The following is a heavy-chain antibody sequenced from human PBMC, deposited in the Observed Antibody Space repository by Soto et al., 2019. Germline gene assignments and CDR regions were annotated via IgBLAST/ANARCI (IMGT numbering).Heavy chain of an antibody. D-gene: IGHD3-3*01. J-gene: IGHJ4*02. Sequence: QITLKESGPTLVKPTQTLTLTCTFSGLSLITSGVAVGWIRQPPGKTLEWLALIYWDDNPRYSPSLKNRPTVTKDTSRHQVVLTMTNMDPVDTGTYYCAHSDPSDDFWSGSPFHWGQGSQVTVSS. CDR3: AHSDPSDDFWSGSPFH. CDR1: GLSLITSGVA. CDR2: IYWDDNP. V-gene: IGHV2-5*02.